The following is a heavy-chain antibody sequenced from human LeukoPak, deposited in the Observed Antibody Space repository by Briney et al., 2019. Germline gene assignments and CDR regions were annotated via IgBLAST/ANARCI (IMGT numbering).Heavy chain of an antibody. CDR2: INHSGST. J-gene: IGHJ4*02. CDR1: GGSFSGYY. V-gene: IGHV4-34*01. Sequence: SETLSLTCAVYGGSFSGYYWSWIRQPPGKGLEWIGEINHSGSTNYNPSLKSRVTVSVDTSKNQFSLKLSSVTAADTAVYYCARDTYYYGSGSYYDYWGQGTLVTVSS. CDR3: ARDTYYYGSGSYYDY. D-gene: IGHD3-10*01.